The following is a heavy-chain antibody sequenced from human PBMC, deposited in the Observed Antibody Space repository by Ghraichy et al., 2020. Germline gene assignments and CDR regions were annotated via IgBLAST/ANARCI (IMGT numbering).Heavy chain of an antibody. D-gene: IGHD6-19*01. J-gene: IGHJ6*02. Sequence: ASVKVSCKDAGDSVSSYGMSWERECPGQGVERMGWISGYNGNTKYAQKVQGRVTMTTDTSTSTAYMELRSLRSDDTAVYYCAREWRVQRNMDVWGQGTTVTVSS. V-gene: IGHV1-18*04. CDR3: AREWRVQRNMDV. CDR2: ISGYNGNT. CDR1: GDSVSSYG.